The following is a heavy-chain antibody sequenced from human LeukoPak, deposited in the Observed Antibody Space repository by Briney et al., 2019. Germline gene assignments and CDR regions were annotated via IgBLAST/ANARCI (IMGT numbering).Heavy chain of an antibody. J-gene: IGHJ5*02. V-gene: IGHV3-33*01. CDR2: IWEDGNNK. D-gene: IGHD2-8*01. Sequence: GGSLRLSCAASGFTFTIYGMHGVRQAPGKGRDWGALIWEDGNNKHYADSVKGRYTISRDNSKNTLYLQMNSLRAEDTAVYYCARDNGEWRLNWFDHWGQGTLVTVSS. CDR3: ARDNGEWRLNWFDH. CDR1: GFTFTIYG.